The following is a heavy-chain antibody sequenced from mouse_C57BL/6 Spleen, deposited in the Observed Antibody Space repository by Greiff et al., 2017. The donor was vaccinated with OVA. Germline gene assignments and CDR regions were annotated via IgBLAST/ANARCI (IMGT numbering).Heavy chain of an antibody. J-gene: IGHJ2*01. D-gene: IGHD2-12*01. V-gene: IGHV1-50*01. CDR1: GYTFTSYR. Sequence: VQLQQPGAELVKPGASVKLSCKASGYTFTSYRMQWVKQRPGQGLEWIGEIDPSDSYTNYNQKFKGKATLTVDTSSSTAYMQLSSLTSEDSAVYYCARWDSPYFDYWGQGTTLTVSS. CDR2: IDPSDSYT. CDR3: ARWDSPYFDY.